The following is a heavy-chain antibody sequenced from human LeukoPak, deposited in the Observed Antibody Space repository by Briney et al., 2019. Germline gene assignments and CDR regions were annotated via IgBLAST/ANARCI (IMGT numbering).Heavy chain of an antibody. J-gene: IGHJ4*02. CDR2: IYTSGST. D-gene: IGHD1-20*01. CDR1: GGSISSYY. V-gene: IGHV4-4*07. CDR3: ARDSPYNWNDVNYFDY. Sequence: SETLSLTCTVSGGSISSYYWSWIRQPAGKGLDWIGRIYTSGSTNYNPSLKSRVTMSVDTSKNQFSLKLSPVTAADTAVYYCARDSPYNWNDVNYFDYWGQGTLVTLSS.